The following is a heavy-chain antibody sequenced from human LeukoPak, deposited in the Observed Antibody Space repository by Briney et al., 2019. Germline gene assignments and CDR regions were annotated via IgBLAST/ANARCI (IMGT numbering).Heavy chain of an antibody. CDR3: AIDSPSGTYGCFHH. J-gene: IGHJ1*01. CDR2: ISAYNGNT. CDR1: GYTFTSYG. D-gene: IGHD1-26*01. V-gene: IGHV1-18*01. Sequence: GASVKVSCKASGYTFTSYGISWIRQAPGQGLEWMGWISAYNGNTNYAQKSQDRVTMTTDTSTSTAHMELRSLRSDDTAMYFCAIDSPSGTYGCFHHWGQGTLVTVSS.